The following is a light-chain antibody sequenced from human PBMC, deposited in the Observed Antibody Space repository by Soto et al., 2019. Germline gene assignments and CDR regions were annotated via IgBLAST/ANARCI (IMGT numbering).Light chain of an antibody. CDR2: GNN. CDR1: SSNIGAGHD. CDR3: QSYDLSLSAYV. V-gene: IGLV1-40*01. J-gene: IGLJ1*01. Sequence: QYALTQPPSVSGAPGQRVTISCTGSSSNIGAGHDVHWYQQFPGTAPQLLIFGNNNRPTGVPDRFSGSKSGSSASLAITGLQAEDEADFYCQSYDLSLSAYVFGTGTKVTVL.